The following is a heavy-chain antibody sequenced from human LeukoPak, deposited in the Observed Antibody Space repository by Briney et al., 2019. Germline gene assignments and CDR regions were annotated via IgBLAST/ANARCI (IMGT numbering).Heavy chain of an antibody. CDR2: IWYDGSNK. CDR3: ARDRLEAVTDNDYFDY. D-gene: IGHD2-21*02. CDR1: GFTFSNHG. V-gene: IGHV3-33*01. J-gene: IGHJ4*02. Sequence: PGGSLRLSCAASGFTFSNHGIHWVRQASGKGPEWVALIWYDGSNKYYGDSVKGRFTISRDNSKNTVYLQMNNLRAEDTGVYYCARDRLEAVTDNDYFDYWGQGTLVTVSS.